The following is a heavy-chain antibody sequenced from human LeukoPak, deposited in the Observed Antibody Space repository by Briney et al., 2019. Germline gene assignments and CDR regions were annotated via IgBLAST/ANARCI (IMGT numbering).Heavy chain of an antibody. Sequence: GGSLGLSCAASGFMFSSNWMSWVRLALGKGLEWVANIKEDGTETYYVDSVKGRFTISRDNAKNSLYLQMNSLRVEDTAVYYCAKEGRSLQTYWGQGTLVTVSS. D-gene: IGHD5-24*01. CDR1: GFMFSSNW. CDR2: IKEDGTET. CDR3: AKEGRSLQTY. J-gene: IGHJ4*02. V-gene: IGHV3-7*03.